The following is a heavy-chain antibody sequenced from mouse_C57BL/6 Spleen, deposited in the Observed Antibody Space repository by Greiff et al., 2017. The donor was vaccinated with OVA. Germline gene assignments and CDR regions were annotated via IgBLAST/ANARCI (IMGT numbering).Heavy chain of an antibody. Sequence: EVKVVESGGGLVKPGGSLKLSCAASGFTFSSYTMSWVRQTPEKRLEWVATISGGGGNTYYPDSVKGRFTISRDNAKNTLYLQMSSLRSEDTALYYCARHLDYGSSGYFDYWGQGTTLTVSS. CDR3: ARHLDYGSSGYFDY. V-gene: IGHV5-9*01. J-gene: IGHJ2*01. CDR2: ISGGGGNT. CDR1: GFTFSSYT. D-gene: IGHD1-1*01.